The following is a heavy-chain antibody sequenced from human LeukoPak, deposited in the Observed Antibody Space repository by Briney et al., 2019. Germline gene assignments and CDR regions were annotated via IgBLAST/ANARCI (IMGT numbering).Heavy chain of an antibody. D-gene: IGHD6-6*01. CDR1: GGSISSSSYY. CDR3: ARGHSRVYSSSSSFDY. CDR2: INHSGST. Sequence: SETLSLTCTVSGGSISSSSYYWGWIRQPPGKGLEWIGEINHSGSTNYNPSLKSRVTISVDTSKNQFSLKLSSVTAADTAVYYCARGHSRVYSSSSSFDYWGQGTLVTVSS. J-gene: IGHJ4*02. V-gene: IGHV4-39*07.